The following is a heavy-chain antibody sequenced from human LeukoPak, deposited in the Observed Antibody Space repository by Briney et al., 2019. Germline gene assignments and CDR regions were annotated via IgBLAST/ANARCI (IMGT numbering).Heavy chain of an antibody. CDR2: ISYDGSDK. J-gene: IGHJ4*02. Sequence: PGTSLRLSCAASGSSFSTHAMHWVRQAPGKGREWVGVISYDGSDKYYVDSVKGRFTISRDNSKNTLYLQMNSLRAEDTAVYYCAGAIGYFDYWGQGTLVTVSS. D-gene: IGHD2-21*01. CDR1: GSSFSTHA. CDR3: AGAIGYFDY. V-gene: IGHV3-30*03.